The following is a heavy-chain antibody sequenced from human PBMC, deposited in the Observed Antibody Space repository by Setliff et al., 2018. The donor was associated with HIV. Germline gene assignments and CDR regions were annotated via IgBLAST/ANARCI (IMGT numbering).Heavy chain of an antibody. J-gene: IGHJ3*01. Sequence: ASVKVSCKASTYTFSSYVINWVRQAPGQGLEWMGRISVYNGNTIYAQKLQGRVTMTTDTSTSTAYMELRSLRSDDTAMYYRATQRDIVXVPGPGGFDFWAQGTMVTVS. D-gene: IGHD2-15*01. V-gene: IGHV1-18*01. CDR1: TYTFSSYV. CDR3: ATQRDIVXVPGPGGFDF. CDR2: ISVYNGNT.